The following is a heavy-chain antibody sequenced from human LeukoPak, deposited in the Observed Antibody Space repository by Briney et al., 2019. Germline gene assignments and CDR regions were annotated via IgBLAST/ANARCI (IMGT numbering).Heavy chain of an antibody. CDR3: AASRLPFDYYGMDV. D-gene: IGHD4-11*01. Sequence: SVKVSCKASGGTFSSYAISWVRQAPGQGLEWMGGIIPIFGTANYAQKFQERVTITRDMSTSTAYMELSSLRSEDTAVYYCAASRLPFDYYGMDVWGQGTTVTVSS. CDR2: IIPIFGTA. V-gene: IGHV1-69*05. CDR1: GGTFSSYA. J-gene: IGHJ6*02.